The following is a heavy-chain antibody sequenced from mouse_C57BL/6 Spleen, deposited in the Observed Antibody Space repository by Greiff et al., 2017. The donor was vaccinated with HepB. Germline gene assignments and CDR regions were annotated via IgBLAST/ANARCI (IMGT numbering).Heavy chain of an antibody. CDR3: ASRWLPFYYFDY. Sequence: QVQLKQPGAELVKPGASVKLSCKASGYTFTSYWMQWVKQRPGQGLEWIGEIDPSDSYTNYNQKFKGKATLTVDTSSSTAYMQLSSLTSEDSAVYYCASRWLPFYYFDYWGQGTTLTVSS. CDR2: IDPSDSYT. V-gene: IGHV1-50*01. D-gene: IGHD2-3*01. CDR1: GYTFTSYW. J-gene: IGHJ2*01.